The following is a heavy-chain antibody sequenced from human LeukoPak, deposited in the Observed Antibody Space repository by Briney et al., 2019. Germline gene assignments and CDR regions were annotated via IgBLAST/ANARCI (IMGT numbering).Heavy chain of an antibody. CDR2: IFPIFATA. V-gene: IGHV1-69*13. D-gene: IGHD1-26*01. Sequence: SVTVSFTASVGTFSTYAISWVRQAPGQGLEWMGRIFPIFATANYAQKFQGRVTITADESTRTAYMELSSLRSEDTAVYYCARESGSYEAYFDYWGQGTLVTVSS. CDR3: ARESGSYEAYFDY. CDR1: VGTFSTYA. J-gene: IGHJ4*02.